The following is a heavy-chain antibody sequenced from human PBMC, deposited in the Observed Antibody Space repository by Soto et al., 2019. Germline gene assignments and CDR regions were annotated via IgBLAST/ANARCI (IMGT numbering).Heavy chain of an antibody. CDR2: INANSGGT. CDR1: GYIFSGHY. J-gene: IGHJ2*01. D-gene: IGHD2-21*01. CDR3: ARAAVPIVVTPYWYFDL. Sequence: ASVKVSCKASGYIFSGHYMHWVRQAPGQGLEWMGWINANSGGTYYAQKFQGRVTMTRDTSIRTAYMELSSLRSDDTAVYYCARAAVPIVVTPYWYFDLWGRGTLVTVSS. V-gene: IGHV1-2*02.